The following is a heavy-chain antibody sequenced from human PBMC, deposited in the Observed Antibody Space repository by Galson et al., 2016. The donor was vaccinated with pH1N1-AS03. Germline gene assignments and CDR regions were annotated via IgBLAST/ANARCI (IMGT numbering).Heavy chain of an antibody. V-gene: IGHV3-33*06. CDR2: IWYDGSNK. CDR1: GFTFSSYG. J-gene: IGHJ4*02. Sequence: SLRLSCAASGFTFSSYGMHWVRQAPGKGLEWVAVIWYDGSNKYYADSLKGRFTISRDNSKNTLYLQMNSLRAEDTAVYYCAKDLEDYYESSGYFDYWGRGTLVTVSS. CDR3: AKDLEDYYESSGYFDY. D-gene: IGHD3-22*01.